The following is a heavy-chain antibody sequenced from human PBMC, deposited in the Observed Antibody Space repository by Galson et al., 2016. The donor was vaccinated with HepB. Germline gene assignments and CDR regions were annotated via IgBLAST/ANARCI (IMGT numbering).Heavy chain of an antibody. CDR3: ARLGDFYSGGYQDH. V-gene: IGHV4-39*01. D-gene: IGHD3-22*01. CDR1: GASISGSSYY. Sequence: SETLSLTCTVSGASISGSSYYWGWIRQSPGKGLEWIGSIYYSGSTNYNPSLKSRVTISVDTSKNLFSLRLNSVTAADTALYYCARLGDFYSGGYQDHWGQGALVTVSS. CDR2: IYYSGST. J-gene: IGHJ4*02.